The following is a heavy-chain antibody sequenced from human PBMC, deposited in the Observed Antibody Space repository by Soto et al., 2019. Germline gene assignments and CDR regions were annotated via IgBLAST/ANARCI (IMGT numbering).Heavy chain of an antibody. J-gene: IGHJ4*02. CDR3: AKDQGSSWYEIDY. V-gene: IGHV3-53*01. CDR1: GFTVSSSY. CDR2: IYGGGST. D-gene: IGHD6-13*01. Sequence: GGSLRLSCAASGFTVSSSYMNWVRQTPGKGLEWVSLIYGGGSTYYADSVKGRFTISRDNSKNTLYLQMNSLRAEDTAVYYCAKDQGSSWYEIDYWGQGTLVTVSS.